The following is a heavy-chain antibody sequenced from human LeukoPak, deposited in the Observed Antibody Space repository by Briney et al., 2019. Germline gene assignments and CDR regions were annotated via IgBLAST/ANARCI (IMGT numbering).Heavy chain of an antibody. CDR1: GFTFSSYG. CDR3: AKAGQDIVVVPAASEGNWFDP. Sequence: HPGRSLRLSCAASGFTFSSYGMHWVRQAPGKGLEWVAVISYDGSNKYYADSVNGRFTISRDNSKNTLYLQMNSLRAEDTAVYYCAKAGQDIVVVPAASEGNWFDPWGQGTLVTVSS. J-gene: IGHJ5*02. V-gene: IGHV3-30*18. D-gene: IGHD2-2*01. CDR2: ISYDGSNK.